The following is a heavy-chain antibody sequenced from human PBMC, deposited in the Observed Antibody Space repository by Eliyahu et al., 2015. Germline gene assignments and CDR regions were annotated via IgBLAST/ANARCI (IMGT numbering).Heavy chain of an antibody. CDR2: INHSGSX. J-gene: IGHJ4*02. D-gene: IGHD4-17*01. CDR3: STNPYGDFTGNAY. CDR1: GGSFSGYY. V-gene: IGHV4-34*01. Sequence: QVQLQQWGAGLLKPSETLSLTCAVXGGSFSGYYWSWIRQPPGKGLEWIGEINHSGSXNYNPSLKSRVTISVDTSKNQFSLKLSSVTAADTAVYYCSTNPYGDFTGNAYWGQGTLVTVSS.